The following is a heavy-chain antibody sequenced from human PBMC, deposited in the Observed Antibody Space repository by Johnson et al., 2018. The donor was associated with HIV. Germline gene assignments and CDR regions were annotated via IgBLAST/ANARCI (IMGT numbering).Heavy chain of an antibody. V-gene: IGHV3-7*02. D-gene: IGHD3-22*01. CDR3: ARGLDYYDSSGFRSASFDI. Sequence: VQLVESGGGLVQPGGSLRLSCAASGFTFSIYWMTWVRQAPGKGLEWVASIRQDGSEKYFVDSVKGRFNISRDNSKNTLYLQMNSLRAEDTAVYYCARGLDYYDSSGFRSASFDIWGQGTMVIVSS. J-gene: IGHJ3*02. CDR2: IRQDGSEK. CDR1: GFTFSIYW.